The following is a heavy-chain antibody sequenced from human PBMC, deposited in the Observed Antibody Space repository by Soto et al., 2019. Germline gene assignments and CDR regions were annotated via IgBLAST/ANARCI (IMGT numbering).Heavy chain of an antibody. V-gene: IGHV4-39*01. D-gene: IGHD3-3*01. CDR2: IYYSGST. CDR3: ARMYDFWSGYYRDY. CDR1: GGSISSSSYY. J-gene: IGHJ4*02. Sequence: QLQLQESGPGLVKPSETLSLTCTVSGGSISSSSYYWGWIRQPPGKGLEWIGSIYYSGSTYYNPSLKSRVTISVDTSKNQFSLKLSSVTAADTAVYYCARMYDFWSGYYRDYWGQGTLVTVSS.